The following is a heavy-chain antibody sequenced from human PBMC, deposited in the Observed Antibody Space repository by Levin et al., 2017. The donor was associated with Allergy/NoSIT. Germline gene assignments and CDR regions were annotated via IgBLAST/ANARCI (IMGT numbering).Heavy chain of an antibody. V-gene: IGHV2-70*11. Sequence: SGPTLVKPTQTLTLTCTFSGFSLSTSGMCVSWIRQPPGKALEWLARIDWDDDKYYSPSLKTRLSISKDTSKNQVVLTMTNMDPVDTATYYCARSRDDGSGSSYFYYMDVWGKGTTVTVSS. D-gene: IGHD3-10*01. J-gene: IGHJ6*03. CDR3: ARSRDDGSGSSYFYYMDV. CDR1: GFSLSTSGMC. CDR2: IDWDDDK.